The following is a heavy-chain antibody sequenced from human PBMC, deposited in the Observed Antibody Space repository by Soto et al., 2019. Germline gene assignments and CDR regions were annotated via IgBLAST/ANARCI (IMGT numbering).Heavy chain of an antibody. CDR3: ARNDRRVSSGYYYFDY. J-gene: IGHJ4*02. CDR2: ISHSGST. Sequence: SSETLSLTCTVSGGSISDDYWSWIRQPPGKGLEWIGHISHSGSTYYNPSLKSRVTISVDTSKNQFSLKLSSGTAADTAVYYCARNDRRVSSGYYYFDYWGQGTLVTVSS. D-gene: IGHD3-22*01. V-gene: IGHV4-59*12. CDR1: GGSISDDY.